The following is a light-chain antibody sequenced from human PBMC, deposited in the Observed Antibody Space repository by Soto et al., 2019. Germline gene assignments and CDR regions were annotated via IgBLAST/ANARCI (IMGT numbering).Light chain of an antibody. CDR1: SSNIGSNT. J-gene: IGLJ3*02. Sequence: QSVLTQPPSASGTPGQRVTISCSGSSSNIGSNTVNWYQQLPGTAPKLLIYSNNQRPSGVPDRFSGSKSGTSASLAISGLQSEAEADYYCAAWDDSLKGVFGGGTKVTVL. CDR2: SNN. V-gene: IGLV1-44*01. CDR3: AAWDDSLKGV.